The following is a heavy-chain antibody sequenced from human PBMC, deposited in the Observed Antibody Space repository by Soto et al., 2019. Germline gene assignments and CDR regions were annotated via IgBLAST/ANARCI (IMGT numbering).Heavy chain of an antibody. CDR2: INHTGGP. CDR3: ATRITVFGLLIPPFDP. J-gene: IGHJ5*02. D-gene: IGHD3-3*01. CDR1: GGSVNGYY. Sequence: SETLSLTCAVYGGSVNGYYWNWMLQPPGKGLECIGEINHTGGPHYNPSHKRLGTTSVDTSNHQFPLRLSSVTAADTAIYYSATRITVFGLLIPPFDPWGQGTQVTVSS. V-gene: IGHV4-34*01.